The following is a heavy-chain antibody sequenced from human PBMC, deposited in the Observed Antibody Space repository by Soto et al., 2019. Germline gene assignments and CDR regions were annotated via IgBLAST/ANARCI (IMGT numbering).Heavy chain of an antibody. CDR3: ARGGSYYAH. D-gene: IGHD3-16*01. J-gene: IGHJ4*02. Sequence: QLQLVQSGAEVKQPGASVRVSCKASGNTHTIYFIHWLRQAPGQGLEWMGWINSVSGGTNYAPRFRGRVSMTRDTSSATAFMDLSGLRSDDTAVYYCARGGSYYAHWGQGTLVTVSS. CDR1: GNTHTIYF. CDR2: INSVSGGT. V-gene: IGHV1-2*02.